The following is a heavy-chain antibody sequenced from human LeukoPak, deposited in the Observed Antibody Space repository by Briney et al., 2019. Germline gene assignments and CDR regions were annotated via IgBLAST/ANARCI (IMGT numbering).Heavy chain of an antibody. J-gene: IGHJ3*02. CDR3: ARNSTSHSSDAFDI. Sequence: GESLEISCKAFGYFFTNYWIGWVRQMPGKGLEWMGIIYAGDSDTRYSPSFQGQGTISVHKSITTAYLQWNSLKASDSAIYYCARNSTSHSSDAFDIWGQGTLVIVSS. CDR1: GYFFTNYW. V-gene: IGHV5-51*01. CDR2: IYAGDSDT. D-gene: IGHD6-6*01.